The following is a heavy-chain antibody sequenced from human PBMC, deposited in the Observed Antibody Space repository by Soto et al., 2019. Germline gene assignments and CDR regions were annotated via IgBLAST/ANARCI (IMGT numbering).Heavy chain of an antibody. D-gene: IGHD3-9*01. Sequence: QVQLVQSGAEVKKPGASVKVSCKASGYTFTSYGISWVRQAPGQGLEWMGWISGYNGNTNYAQKLQGRVTMTTDTSTSTAYMELRSLRSDDTAVYYCARYGTDLLPRVRYFVWLQPAEFDDWGQGTLVTVSS. V-gene: IGHV1-18*01. CDR2: ISGYNGNT. CDR3: ARYGTDLLPRVRYFVWLQPAEFDD. J-gene: IGHJ4*02. CDR1: GYTFTSYG.